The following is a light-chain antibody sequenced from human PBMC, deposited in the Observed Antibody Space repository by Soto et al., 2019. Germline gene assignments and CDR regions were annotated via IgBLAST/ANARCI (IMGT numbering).Light chain of an antibody. CDR2: DAS. CDR1: QSVSSY. J-gene: IGKJ3*01. Sequence: EIVLTQSPATLSLFPGERATLSCRASQSVSSYLAWYQQKPGQAPRLLIYDASNRATGIPARFSGSGSGTDFTLTISSLEPEDFAVYYCQQRSNWLITFGPGTNVDIK. V-gene: IGKV3-11*01. CDR3: QQRSNWLIT.